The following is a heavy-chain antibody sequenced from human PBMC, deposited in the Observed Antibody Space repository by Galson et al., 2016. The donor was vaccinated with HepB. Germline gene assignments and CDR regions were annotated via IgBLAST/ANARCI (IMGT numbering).Heavy chain of an antibody. Sequence: SVKVSCKASGYTFTSYFIHWVRQAPGQGLQWMGTINPTADSTTYAHNFQGRVTMTRDTSTSTVYMELSSLRSEDTAVCYCARERGNYDSTGYYFDYWGQGTLVTVSS. D-gene: IGHD3-22*01. J-gene: IGHJ4*02. CDR1: GYTFTSYF. CDR3: ARERGNYDSTGYYFDY. CDR2: INPTADST. V-gene: IGHV1-46*01.